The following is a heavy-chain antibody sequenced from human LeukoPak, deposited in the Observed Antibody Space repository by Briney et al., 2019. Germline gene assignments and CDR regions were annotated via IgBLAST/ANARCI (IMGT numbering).Heavy chain of an antibody. Sequence: SETLSLTCTVSGGSISSYYWSSIRQPPGRGLEWIGYIYYSGSTNYNPSLKSRVTISVDTSKNQFSLKLSSVTAADTAVYYCARERRTTVTMSNAFDIWGQGTMVTVSS. CDR3: ARERRTTVTMSNAFDI. V-gene: IGHV4-59*01. J-gene: IGHJ3*02. CDR2: IYYSGST. D-gene: IGHD4-17*01. CDR1: GGSISSYY.